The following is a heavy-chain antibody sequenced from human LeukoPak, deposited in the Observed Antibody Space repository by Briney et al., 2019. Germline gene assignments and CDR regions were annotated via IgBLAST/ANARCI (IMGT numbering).Heavy chain of an antibody. CDR3: ARGSYGGNSVGCNY. J-gene: IGHJ4*02. V-gene: IGHV1-69*04. D-gene: IGHD4-23*01. Sequence: GASVKVSRKASGGTFSSYAISWVRQAPGQGLEWMGRIIPILGIANYAQKFQGRVTITADKSTSTAYMELSSLRSEDTAVYYCARGSYGGNSVGCNYWGQGTLVTVSS. CDR1: GGTFSSYA. CDR2: IIPILGIA.